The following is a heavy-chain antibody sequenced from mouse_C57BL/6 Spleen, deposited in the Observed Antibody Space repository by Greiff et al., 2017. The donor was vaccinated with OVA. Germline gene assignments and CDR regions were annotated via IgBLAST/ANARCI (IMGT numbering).Heavy chain of an antibody. Sequence: QVQLQQSGAELAKPGASVKLSCKASGYTFTSYWMHWVKQRPGQGLEWIGYINTSSGYTKYNQKFKDKATLTAEKSSSPAYMQLSSLTYEDSAVYYCAGGTVASYWYFDVWGTGTTVTVSS. V-gene: IGHV1-7*01. D-gene: IGHD1-1*01. J-gene: IGHJ1*03. CDR3: AGGTVASYWYFDV. CDR2: INTSSGYT. CDR1: GYTFTSYW.